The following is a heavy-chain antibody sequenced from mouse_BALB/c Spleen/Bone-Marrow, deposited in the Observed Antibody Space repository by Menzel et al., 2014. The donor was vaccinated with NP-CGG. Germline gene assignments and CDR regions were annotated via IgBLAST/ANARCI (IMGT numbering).Heavy chain of an antibody. CDR1: GFSLINHG. CDR3: ARSGNYDFFDH. D-gene: IGHD2-1*01. J-gene: IGHJ2*01. V-gene: IGHV2-4*02. Sequence: VQRVESGPGLVQPSQSLSITCTVSGFSLINHGIHWVRQPPGKGLEWLGVIWSGGTTDYNATFIPRLSISKDKSKSQALFKMNSLQVDDTATYYCARSGNYDFFDHWGQGTTLTVSS. CDR2: IWSGGTT.